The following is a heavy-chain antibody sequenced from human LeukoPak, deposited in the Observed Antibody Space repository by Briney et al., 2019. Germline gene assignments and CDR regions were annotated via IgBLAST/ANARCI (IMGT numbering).Heavy chain of an antibody. CDR3: ARSYDSSGYYYAY. Sequence: EASVKVSCKASGGTFSSYAISWVRQAPGQGLEWMGRIIPILGIANYAQKFQGRVTITADKSTSTAYMELSSLRSEDTAVYYCARSYDSSGYYYAYWGQGTLVTVSS. V-gene: IGHV1-69*04. D-gene: IGHD3-22*01. CDR1: GGTFSSYA. CDR2: IIPILGIA. J-gene: IGHJ4*02.